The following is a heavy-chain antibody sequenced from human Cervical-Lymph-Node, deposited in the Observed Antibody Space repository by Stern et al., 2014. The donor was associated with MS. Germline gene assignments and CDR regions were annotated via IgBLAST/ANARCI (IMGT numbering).Heavy chain of an antibody. CDR1: GFTVSRDY. CDR2: ITNVGIT. Sequence: VQLVESGGGVIQPGGSLRLSCTASGFTVSRDYMTWVRQAPGKGLEWLSLITNVGITFYTDSVNGRFTISRDDSKNTVYLHMTSLRAEDTAMYYCARDTSSPERSDWWGQGTLVTVSS. V-gene: IGHV3-53*01. CDR3: ARDTSSPERSDW. D-gene: IGHD1-1*01. J-gene: IGHJ4*02.